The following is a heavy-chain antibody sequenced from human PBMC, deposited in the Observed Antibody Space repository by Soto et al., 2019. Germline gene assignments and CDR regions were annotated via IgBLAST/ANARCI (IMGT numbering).Heavy chain of an antibody. CDR2: ISYDGSNK. Sequence: PGGSLRLSCAASGFTFSSYGMHWVRQAPGKGLEWVAVISYDGSNKYYADSVKGRFTISRDNSKNTLYLQMNSLRAEDTAVYYCAKVSVYDAFDIWGQGTIVTVSS. V-gene: IGHV3-30*18. CDR3: AKVSVYDAFDI. CDR1: GFTFSSYG. J-gene: IGHJ3*02.